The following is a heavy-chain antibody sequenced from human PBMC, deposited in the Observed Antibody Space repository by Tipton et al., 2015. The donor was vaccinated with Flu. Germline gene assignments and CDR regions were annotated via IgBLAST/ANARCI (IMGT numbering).Heavy chain of an antibody. D-gene: IGHD6-6*01. J-gene: IGHJ4*02. CDR3: ARHQSSSLLPFDY. V-gene: IGHV4-34*01. CDR1: GGSFSGYY. Sequence: TLSLTCAVYGGSFSGYYWSWIRQPPGKGLEWIGEINHSGSTNYNPSLKSRVIISVDTSKNQLSLRLTSVTAADTAVYYCARHQSSSLLPFDYWDQGTLVTVSS. CDR2: INHSGST.